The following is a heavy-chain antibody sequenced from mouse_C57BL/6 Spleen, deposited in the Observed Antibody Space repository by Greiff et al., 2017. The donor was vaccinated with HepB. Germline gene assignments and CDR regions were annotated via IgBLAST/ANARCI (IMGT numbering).Heavy chain of an antibody. J-gene: IGHJ3*01. Sequence: QVQLKQPGAELVKPGASVKVSCKASGYTFTSYWMHWVKQRPGQGLEWIGRIHPSDSDTNYNQKFKGKATLTVDKSSSTAYMQLISLTSEDSAVSYCAILRGSPFAYGGQGTLVTVSA. CDR1: GYTFTSYW. V-gene: IGHV1-74*01. CDR3: AILRGSPFAY. CDR2: IHPSDSDT.